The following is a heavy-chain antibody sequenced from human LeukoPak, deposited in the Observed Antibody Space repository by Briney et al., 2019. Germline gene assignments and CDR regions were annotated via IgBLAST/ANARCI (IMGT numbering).Heavy chain of an antibody. Sequence: SETLSLTCTVSGGSISSGGYYWSWIRQHPGKGLEWIGYIYYSESTYYNPSLKSRVTITVDTSKNQFSLKLSSVTAADTAVYYCARDRSVGAVAGTGYYYYGMGVWGQGTTVTVSS. D-gene: IGHD6-19*01. CDR2: IYYSEST. CDR3: ARDRSVGAVAGTGYYYYGMGV. CDR1: GGSISSGGYY. J-gene: IGHJ6*02. V-gene: IGHV4-31*03.